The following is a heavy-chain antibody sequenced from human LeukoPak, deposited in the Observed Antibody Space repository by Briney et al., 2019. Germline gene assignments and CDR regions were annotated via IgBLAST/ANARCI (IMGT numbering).Heavy chain of an antibody. D-gene: IGHD6-19*01. CDR1: GGSISSSSYY. CDR2: IYYSGST. J-gene: IGHJ6*03. V-gene: IGHV4-39*07. Sequence: SETLSLTCTVSGGSISSSSYYWGWIRQPPGKGLEWIGSIYYSGSTYYNPSLKSRVTISVDTSRNQFSLMLSSVTAADTAVYYCARGTGGRSSGYYSFYYYMDVWGKGTTVTISS. CDR3: ARGTGGRSSGYYSFYYYMDV.